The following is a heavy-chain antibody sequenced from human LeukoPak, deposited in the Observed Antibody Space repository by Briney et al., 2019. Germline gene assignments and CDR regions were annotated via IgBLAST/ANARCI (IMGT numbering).Heavy chain of an antibody. CDR2: ISQDGSEK. V-gene: IGHV3-7*01. D-gene: IGHD2/OR15-2a*01. J-gene: IGHJ4*02. CDR1: GFTFSSYW. Sequence: PGGSLRLSCAASGFTFSSYWMSWVRQAPEKGLEWVANISQDGSEKYYVDSVKGRFTISRDTAKNSLYLQMNSLRAEDTAVYFCARKYCSSTTCYRWIDHWGQGTLVTVSS. CDR3: ARKYCSSTTCYRWIDH.